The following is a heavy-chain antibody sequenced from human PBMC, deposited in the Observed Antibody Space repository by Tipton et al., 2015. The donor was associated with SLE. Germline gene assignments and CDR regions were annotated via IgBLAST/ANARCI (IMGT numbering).Heavy chain of an antibody. D-gene: IGHD2-15*01. CDR3: ARSGPALGYCSSGSCLDY. J-gene: IGHJ4*02. CDR1: GGSISSSNW. Sequence: TLSLTCAVSGGSISSSNWWSWIRQPPGKGLEWIGSIYYSGSTYYNPSLKSRVTISVDTSKNQFSLKLSSVTAADTAVYYCARSGPALGYCSSGSCLDYWGQGTLVTVSS. V-gene: IGHV4-4*02. CDR2: IYYSGST.